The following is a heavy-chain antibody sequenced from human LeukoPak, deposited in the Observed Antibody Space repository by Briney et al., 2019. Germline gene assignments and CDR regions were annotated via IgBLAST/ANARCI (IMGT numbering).Heavy chain of an antibody. V-gene: IGHV5-51*01. D-gene: IGHD3-10*01. CDR1: GCIFSTYW. Sequence: GESMKISCKDSGCIFSTYWVGWVRQMPGKGLEYMGSIFPGTSEVRYGPAFQGQVTISADRSISTAYLQWTSLKASDTAMYYCARHTGRPQAGWFDPWGQGTLVTVSS. CDR2: IFPGTSEV. CDR3: ARHTGRPQAGWFDP. J-gene: IGHJ5*02.